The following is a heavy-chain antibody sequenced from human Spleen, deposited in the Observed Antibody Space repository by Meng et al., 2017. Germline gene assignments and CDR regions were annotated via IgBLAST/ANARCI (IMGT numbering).Heavy chain of an antibody. J-gene: IGHJ4*02. V-gene: IGHV1-46*01. CDR3: ASEGVTFGGVIGLDY. Sequence: QVQLVQSGAEGKKPGASLKVSCKASGYTFTSYYMHWVRQAPGQGLEWMGIINPSGGSTSYAQKFQGRVTMTRDTSTSTVYMELSSLRSEDTAVYYCASEGVTFGGVIGLDYWGQGTLVTVSS. CDR1: GYTFTSYY. CDR2: INPSGGST. D-gene: IGHD3-16*02.